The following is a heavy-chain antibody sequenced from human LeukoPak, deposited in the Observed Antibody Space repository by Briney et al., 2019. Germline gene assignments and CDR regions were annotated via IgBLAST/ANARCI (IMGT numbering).Heavy chain of an antibody. Sequence: PGGSLRLSCEASGFTFSDYSMNWVRQAPGKGLEWISLISRSSSHIYYADSVKGRFTTSRDNPKNTLYLQMNSLRAEDTAVYFCAKRGVVIRVILVGFHKEAYYFDSWGQGALVTVSS. D-gene: IGHD3-22*01. V-gene: IGHV3-21*04. CDR1: GFTFSDYS. CDR3: AKRGVVIRVILVGFHKEAYYFDS. CDR2: ISRSSSHI. J-gene: IGHJ4*02.